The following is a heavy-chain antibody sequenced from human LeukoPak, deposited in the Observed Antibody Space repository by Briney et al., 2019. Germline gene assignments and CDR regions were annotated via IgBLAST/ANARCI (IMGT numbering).Heavy chain of an antibody. CDR1: GGSFSGYY. CDR3: ARSISRTQNWFDP. D-gene: IGHD3-3*02. J-gene: IGHJ5*02. Sequence: SETLSLTCAVYGGSFSGYYWSWIRQPPGKGLEWIGEINHSGSTNYNPSLKSRVTISVDTSKNQFSLKLSSVTAADTAVYYCARSISRTQNWFDPWGQGTLVTVSS. CDR2: INHSGST. V-gene: IGHV4-34*01.